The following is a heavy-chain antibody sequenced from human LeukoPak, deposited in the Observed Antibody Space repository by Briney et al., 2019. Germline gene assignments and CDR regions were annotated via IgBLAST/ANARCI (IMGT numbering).Heavy chain of an antibody. CDR2: INHSGST. J-gene: IGHJ4*02. Sequence: SETLSLTCAVYGGSFSGYYWSWIRQPPGKGLEWIGEINHSGSTNYNPSLKSRVTISVDTSKNQFSLKPSSVTAAGTAVYYCARGRRGGYNYVLDYWGQGTLVTVSS. CDR3: ARGRRGGYNYVLDY. CDR1: GGSFSGYY. D-gene: IGHD5-12*01. V-gene: IGHV4-34*01.